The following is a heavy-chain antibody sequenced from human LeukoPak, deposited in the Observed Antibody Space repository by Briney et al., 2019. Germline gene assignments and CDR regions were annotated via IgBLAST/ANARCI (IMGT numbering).Heavy chain of an antibody. CDR3: ARGVDVVVITFAFDI. J-gene: IGHJ3*02. Sequence: SETLSLTCAVYGGSFSGYYWSWISQPPGRGLEWIGEVNHSGSTNYNPSLKSRVTISVDTYKNQFSLKLSSVTAADTAVYYCARGVDVVVITFAFDIWGQGTMVTVSS. CDR1: GGSFSGYY. D-gene: IGHD3-22*01. CDR2: VNHSGST. V-gene: IGHV4-34*01.